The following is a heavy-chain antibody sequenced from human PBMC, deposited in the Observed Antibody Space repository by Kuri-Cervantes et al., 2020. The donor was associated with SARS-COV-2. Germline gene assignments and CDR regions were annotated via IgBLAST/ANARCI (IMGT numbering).Heavy chain of an antibody. CDR2: INHGGSA. D-gene: IGHD3-16*01. CDR3: ARGAHHIRLRGEVDY. Sequence: SETLSLTCAVYGESFSDYYWTWIRQSPGKGLEWIGEINHGGSASYNPSLESRVTISVDPSKNQFSLKLNSVTAADTALYYCARGAHHIRLRGEVDYWSQGDLVTVSS. V-gene: IGHV4-34*01. J-gene: IGHJ4*02. CDR1: GESFSDYY.